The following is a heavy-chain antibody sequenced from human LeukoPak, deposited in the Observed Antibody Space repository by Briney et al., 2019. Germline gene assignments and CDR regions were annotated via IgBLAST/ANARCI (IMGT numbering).Heavy chain of an antibody. V-gene: IGHV1-69*13. J-gene: IGHJ4*02. CDR2: IIPLFGIE. CDR3: ARGPYCSGGTCNLPMASITAFDY. D-gene: IGHD2-15*01. Sequence: SVKVFCKASGGTFSSYTINWVRQAPGQGLEWMGGIIPLFGIEKYAQKFQGRVTISAIDSASTAYLELSSLRSEDTAVYYCARGPYCSGGTCNLPMASITAFDYWGQGTLVTVSS. CDR1: GGTFSSYT.